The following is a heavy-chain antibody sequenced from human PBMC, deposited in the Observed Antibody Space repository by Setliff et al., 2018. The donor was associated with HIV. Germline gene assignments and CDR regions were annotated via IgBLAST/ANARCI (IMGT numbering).Heavy chain of an antibody. CDR1: GVSFSGYY. J-gene: IGHJ6*03. Sequence: SSETLSLTCAVYGVSFSGYYWSWIRQPPGKGLEWIGEINHSGSTNYNPSLKSRVTITVDTYKNQFSLKLSSVTAADTAVYYCARIYSSSRYVLYYYYYRDVGGKGTTVTVPS. CDR2: INHSGST. V-gene: IGHV4-34*01. CDR3: ARIYSSSRYVLYYYYYRDV. D-gene: IGHD6-13*01.